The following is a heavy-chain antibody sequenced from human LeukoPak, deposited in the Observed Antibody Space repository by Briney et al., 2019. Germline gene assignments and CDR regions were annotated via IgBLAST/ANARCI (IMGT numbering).Heavy chain of an antibody. D-gene: IGHD6-19*01. J-gene: IGHJ6*02. V-gene: IGHV1-8*02. CDR3: ARGLNSGWYMNYYYGMDV. CDR2: MNPNSGNT. CDR1: GYTFTGYY. Sequence: ASVKVSCKASGYTFTGYYMHWVRQATGQGLEWMGWMNPNSGNTGYAQKFQGRVTMTRNTSISTAYMELSSLRSEDTAVYYCARGLNSGWYMNYYYGMDVWGQGTTVTVSS.